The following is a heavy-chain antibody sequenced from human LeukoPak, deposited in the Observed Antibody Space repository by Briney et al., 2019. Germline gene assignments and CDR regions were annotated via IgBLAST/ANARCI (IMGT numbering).Heavy chain of an antibody. CDR1: GYTFTNYY. D-gene: IGHD6-13*01. CDR3: ARGSKAAAGTKWFDP. Sequence: GASVKVSCKASGYTFTNYYINWVRQATGQGLEWMGWMNPAGDNAGYAQKFQGRMTLTRDTSVSTVYMELSSLRSEDTAVYYCARGSKAAAGTKWFDPWGQGTLVTVSS. CDR2: MNPAGDNA. J-gene: IGHJ5*02. V-gene: IGHV1-8*01.